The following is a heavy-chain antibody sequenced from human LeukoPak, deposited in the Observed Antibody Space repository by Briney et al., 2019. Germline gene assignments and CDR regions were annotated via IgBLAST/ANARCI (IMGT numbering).Heavy chain of an antibody. Sequence: ASVKVSCKASGYTFTGYYMHWVRQAPGQGLEWMGRINPNSGGTNYAQKFQGRVTMTRDTSISTAYMELSRLRSDDTAVYYCAREYCSSTSCYEAAFDIWGQGTMVTVSS. CDR1: GYTFTGYY. J-gene: IGHJ3*02. V-gene: IGHV1-2*06. CDR2: INPNSGGT. D-gene: IGHD2-2*01. CDR3: AREYCSSTSCYEAAFDI.